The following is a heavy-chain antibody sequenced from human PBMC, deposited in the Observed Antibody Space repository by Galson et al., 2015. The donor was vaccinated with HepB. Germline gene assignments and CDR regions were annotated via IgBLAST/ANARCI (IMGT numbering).Heavy chain of an antibody. CDR2: IWYDGSRR. V-gene: IGHV3-33*01. CDR1: GFTFSNYG. Sequence: SLRLSCAASGFTFSNYGMHWVRQAPGKGLEWVAVIWYDGSRRYYADSVKGRFTISRDNSKNTLYLQVDSQRAEDTGVYYCATGPGNSGDYSTGWFEYFHLWGQGTLVTVSS. CDR3: ATGPGNSGDYSTGWFEYFHL. J-gene: IGHJ1*01. D-gene: IGHD2-2*01.